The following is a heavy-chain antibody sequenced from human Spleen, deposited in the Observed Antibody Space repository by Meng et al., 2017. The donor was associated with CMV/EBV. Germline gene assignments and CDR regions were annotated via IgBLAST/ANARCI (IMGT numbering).Heavy chain of an antibody. CDR2: IYSGGST. D-gene: IGHD3-3*01. Sequence: GESLKISCAASGFTVSSNYMSWVRQAPGKGLEWVSVIYSGGSTYYADSVKGRFTISRDNSKNTLYLQMNSLRAEDTAVYYCARVLTIFVGGCMDVWGQGTTVTVSS. J-gene: IGHJ6*02. V-gene: IGHV3-53*01. CDR3: ARVLTIFVGGCMDV. CDR1: GFTVSSNY.